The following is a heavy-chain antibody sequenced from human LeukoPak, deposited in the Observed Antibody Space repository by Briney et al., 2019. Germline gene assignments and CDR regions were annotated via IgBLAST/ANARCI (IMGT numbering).Heavy chain of an antibody. D-gene: IGHD6-19*01. V-gene: IGHV1-69*06. CDR1: GGTFSSYA. Sequence: SVKVSCKASGGTFSSYAISWVRQAPGQGLEWMGGIIPIFGTANCAQKFQGRVTITADKSTSTAYMELSSLRSEDTAVYYCAGSSGWYPTYYFDYWGQGTLVTVSS. J-gene: IGHJ4*02. CDR3: AGSSGWYPTYYFDY. CDR2: IIPIFGTA.